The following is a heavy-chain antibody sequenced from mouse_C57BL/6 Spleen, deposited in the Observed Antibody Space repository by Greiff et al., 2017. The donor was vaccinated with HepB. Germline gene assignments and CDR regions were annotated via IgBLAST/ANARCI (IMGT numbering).Heavy chain of an antibody. Sequence: VQLQQSGTELVKPGASVKLSCKASGYTFTSYWMHWVKQRPGQGLEWIGNINPSNGGTNYNEKFKSKATLTVDKSSSTAYMQLSSLTSEDSAVYYCARGAQAGGYAMDYWGQGTSVTVSS. D-gene: IGHD3-2*02. CDR3: ARGAQAGGYAMDY. CDR1: GYTFTSYW. V-gene: IGHV1-53*01. J-gene: IGHJ4*01. CDR2: INPSNGGT.